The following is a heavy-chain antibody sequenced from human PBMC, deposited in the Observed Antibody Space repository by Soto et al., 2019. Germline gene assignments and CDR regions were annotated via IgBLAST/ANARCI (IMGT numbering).Heavy chain of an antibody. CDR1: GFTFSDYD. V-gene: IGHV3-23*01. J-gene: IGHJ6*02. CDR2: ISCSGRST. CDR3: AKDRRGVMDV. Sequence: EVQLLESGGGLVQHGVSLSLSCAASGFTFSDYDMSWVRQAPGKGLEWVSAISCSGRSTYYADSVKGRFTISRDNYKNTLYLQMNSLRAEDTAVYYCAKDRRGVMDVWGQGTTVTVSS. D-gene: IGHD3-10*01.